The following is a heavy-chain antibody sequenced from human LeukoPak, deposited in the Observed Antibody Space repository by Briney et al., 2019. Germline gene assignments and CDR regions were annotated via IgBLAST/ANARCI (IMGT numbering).Heavy chain of an antibody. Sequence: GGSLRLSCAASGFTFSGSAMHWVRQASGKGLEWVGRIKSKANSYATAYAASVKGRFTISRDDSKNTAYLQMNSLKTEDTAVYYCTRGRRTYYYDSSDAFDIWGQGTMVTVSS. J-gene: IGHJ3*02. CDR1: GFTFSGSA. V-gene: IGHV3-73*01. CDR3: TRGRRTYYYDSSDAFDI. D-gene: IGHD3-22*01. CDR2: IKSKANSYAT.